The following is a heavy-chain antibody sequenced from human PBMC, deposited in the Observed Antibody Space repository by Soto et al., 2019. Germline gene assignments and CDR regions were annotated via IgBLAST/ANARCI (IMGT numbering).Heavy chain of an antibody. CDR1: GGTFSSHS. CDR2: IIPMFVTP. Sequence: QVQLVQSGDEVKKPGCSVKVSCKTSGGTFSSHSINWVRQAPGQGLEWMGGIIPMFVTPNYAQKFQGRVTMSADESTTTAYMELSSLRSRDTAVYYGARAVDYYCSSSYVVLSYWGQGTLFTVSS. CDR3: ARAVDYYCSSSYVVLSY. J-gene: IGHJ4*02. D-gene: IGHD3-10*01. V-gene: IGHV1-69*12.